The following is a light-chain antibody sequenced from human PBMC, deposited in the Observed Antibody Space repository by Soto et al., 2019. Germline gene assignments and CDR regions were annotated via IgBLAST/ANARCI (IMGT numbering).Light chain of an antibody. J-gene: IGKJ1*01. CDR1: QSISSY. V-gene: IGKV1-39*01. CDR2: AAS. CDR3: QQYGSSSWT. Sequence: DIQMTQSPSSLSAPVGDRVTITCRASQSISSYLNWYQQKPGKAPKLLIYAASSLQSGVPSRFSGSGSGTDFTLTISRLEPEDFAVYYCQQYGSSSWTFGQGTKVDTK.